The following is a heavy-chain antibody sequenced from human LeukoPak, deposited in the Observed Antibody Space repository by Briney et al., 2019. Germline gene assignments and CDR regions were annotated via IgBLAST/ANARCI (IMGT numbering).Heavy chain of an antibody. D-gene: IGHD6-19*01. CDR1: GVSISSGGYY. Sequence: SETLSLTCTVSGVSISSGGYYWSWIRQHPGKGLEWIGEINHSGSTNYNPSLKSRVTISVDKSKNQFSLKLSSVTAADTAVYYCASPAGYSSGWYEGDAHNYYYYGMDVWGQGTTVTVSS. J-gene: IGHJ6*02. V-gene: IGHV4-39*07. CDR2: INHSGST. CDR3: ASPAGYSSGWYEGDAHNYYYYGMDV.